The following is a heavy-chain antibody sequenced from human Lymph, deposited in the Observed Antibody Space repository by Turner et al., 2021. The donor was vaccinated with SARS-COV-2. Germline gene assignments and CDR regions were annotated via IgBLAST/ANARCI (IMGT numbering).Heavy chain of an antibody. Sequence: QVQLVESGGGVVTPGMSLRLAVAASGFTFNNYPRHWVRQAPGKELGWVAVISYDGSNKYYADTVKGRFTISSNNSKNTLYLEMNSLRAEDTAVYYCARDSSGSGTLDYWGQGTLVTVSS. J-gene: IGHJ4*02. D-gene: IGHD3-10*01. V-gene: IGHV3-30-3*01. CDR3: ARDSSGSGTLDY. CDR2: ISYDGSNK. CDR1: GFTFNNYP.